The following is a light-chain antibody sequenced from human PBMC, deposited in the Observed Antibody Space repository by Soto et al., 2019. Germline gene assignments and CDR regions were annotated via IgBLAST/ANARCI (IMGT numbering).Light chain of an antibody. CDR1: SSNIGANYD. CDR3: QSYDTRLSAYWV. Sequence: QSVLTQPPSVSGAPGQRVTISCTGSSSNIGANYDVHWYQQLPGTAPKPLIYGNSNRPSGVPDRFSGSKSGTSASLVITGLQAEDEADYYCQSYDTRLSAYWVFGRGTQLTVL. J-gene: IGLJ3*02. CDR2: GNS. V-gene: IGLV1-40*01.